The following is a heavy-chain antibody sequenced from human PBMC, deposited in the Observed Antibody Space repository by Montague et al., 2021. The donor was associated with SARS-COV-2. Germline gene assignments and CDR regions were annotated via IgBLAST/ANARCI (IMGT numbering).Heavy chain of an antibody. V-gene: IGHV3-21*01. CDR1: GFTFSSYS. CDR2: ISSSSSYI. J-gene: IGHJ6*02. D-gene: IGHD2-21*01. CDR3: ARARGIGNYYYGMDV. Sequence: SLRLSCAASGFTFSSYSMNWVRQAPGKGLEWVSSISSSSSYIYYTDSVKGRFTISRDNAKNSLYLQMNSLRAEDTAVYYCARARGIGNYYYGMDVWGQGTTLTLSS.